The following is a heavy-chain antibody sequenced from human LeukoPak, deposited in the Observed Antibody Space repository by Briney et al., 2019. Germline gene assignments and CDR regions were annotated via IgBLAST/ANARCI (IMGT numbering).Heavy chain of an antibody. CDR1: GFNFRTYG. V-gene: IGHV3-30*19. Sequence: GGSLRLSCAASGFNFRTYGMHWVRQAPGKGLEWVAVISYDGSNKYYADSVKGRFTISRDNSKNTLYLQMNSLRAEDTAAYYCAKARSTVTTTGGGFDYWGQGTLVTVSS. J-gene: IGHJ4*02. CDR2: ISYDGSNK. CDR3: AKARSTVTTTGGGFDY. D-gene: IGHD4-17*01.